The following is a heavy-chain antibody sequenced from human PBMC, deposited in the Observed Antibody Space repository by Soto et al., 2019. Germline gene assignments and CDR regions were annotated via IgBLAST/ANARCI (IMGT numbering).Heavy chain of an antibody. Sequence: PSETLSLTCTVSGGSISSGGYYWSWIRQHPGKGLEWIGYIYYSGSTNYNPSLKSRVTISVDTSKNQFSLKLNSVTAADTAVYYCARSSTSANYFDYWGQGTLVTVA. CDR1: GGSISSGGYY. D-gene: IGHD2-2*01. V-gene: IGHV4-61*08. CDR2: IYYSGST. J-gene: IGHJ4*02. CDR3: ARSSTSANYFDY.